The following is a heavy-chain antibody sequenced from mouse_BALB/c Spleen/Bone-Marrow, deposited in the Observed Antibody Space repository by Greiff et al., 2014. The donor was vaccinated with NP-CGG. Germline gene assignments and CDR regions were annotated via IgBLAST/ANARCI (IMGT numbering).Heavy chain of an antibody. J-gene: IGHJ4*01. CDR1: GFNIKDTY. Sequence: VQLQQPGAELVKPGASVKLSCTASGFNIKDTYMHWVKQRPEQGLEWIGRIDPANGNTKYDPKFQGKATITADTSSNTAYLQLGSLTSEDTAVYYCARWGYYAMDYWGQGTSVTVSS. CDR3: ARWGYYAMDY. V-gene: IGHV14-3*02. CDR2: IDPANGNT.